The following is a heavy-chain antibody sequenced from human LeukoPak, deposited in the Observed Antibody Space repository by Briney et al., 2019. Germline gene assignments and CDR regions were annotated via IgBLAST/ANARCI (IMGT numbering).Heavy chain of an antibody. D-gene: IGHD1-1*01. CDR3: AREDWNQGGYYYGMDV. V-gene: IGHV3-48*03. J-gene: IGHJ6*02. CDR1: GFTFSGYE. CDR2: ISSSGSTI. Sequence: GGSLRLSCAASGFTFSGYEMNWVRQAPGKGLEWVSYISSSGSTIYYADSVKGRFTISRDNAKNSLYLQMNSLRAEDTAVYYCAREDWNQGGYYYGMDVWGQGTTVTVSS.